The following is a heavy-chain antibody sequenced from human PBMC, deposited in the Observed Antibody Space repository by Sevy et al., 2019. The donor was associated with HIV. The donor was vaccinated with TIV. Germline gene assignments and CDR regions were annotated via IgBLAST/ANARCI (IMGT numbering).Heavy chain of an antibody. J-gene: IGHJ6*02. Sequence: SETLSLTCTVSGGSISSGDYYWSWIRQPPGKGLEWIGYIYYSGSTYYNPSLKSRVTISVDTSKNQFSLKLSSVTAADTAVYYCARDRYSNYPTHYYYYGIDVWGQGTTVTVSS. CDR2: IYYSGST. V-gene: IGHV4-30-4*02. D-gene: IGHD4-4*01. CDR3: ARDRYSNYPTHYYYYGIDV. CDR1: GGSISSGDYY.